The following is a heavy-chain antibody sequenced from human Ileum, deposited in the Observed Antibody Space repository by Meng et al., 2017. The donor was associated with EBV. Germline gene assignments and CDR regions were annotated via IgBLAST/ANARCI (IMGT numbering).Heavy chain of an antibody. V-gene: IGHV3-74*01. J-gene: IGHJ4*02. CDR3: SWDFYRSGRNY. Sequence: GPLVESGGGLGRQGGSLRLSCATSGFTCSSYWMHWVRQAPGKGLVWVSRINSDGSSTSYADSVKGRFTISRDNAKNTLYLQMNSLKTDDTAMYYCSWDFYRSGRNYWGQGTLVTVSS. CDR1: GFTCSSYW. CDR2: INSDGSST. D-gene: IGHD3-10*01.